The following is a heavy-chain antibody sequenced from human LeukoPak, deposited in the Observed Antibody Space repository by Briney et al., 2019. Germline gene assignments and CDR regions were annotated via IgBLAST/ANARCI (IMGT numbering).Heavy chain of an antibody. Sequence: ASETLSLTCAVYGGSFSGYYWSWIRQPPGKGLEWIGEINHSGSTNYNPSLKSRVTISVDTSKNQFSLKLSSVTAADTAVYYCARGAPWVVTKYYFDYWGQGTLVTVSS. V-gene: IGHV4-34*01. CDR1: GGSFSGYY. CDR2: INHSGST. D-gene: IGHD5-12*01. J-gene: IGHJ4*02. CDR3: ARGAPWVVTKYYFDY.